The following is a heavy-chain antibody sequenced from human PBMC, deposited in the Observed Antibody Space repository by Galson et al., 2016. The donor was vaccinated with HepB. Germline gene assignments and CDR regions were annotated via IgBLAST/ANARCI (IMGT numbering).Heavy chain of an antibody. CDR3: ARDQKGSAGTPDY. J-gene: IGHJ4*02. CDR1: GDSISSGDHY. D-gene: IGHD6-13*01. Sequence: TLSLTCTVSGDSISSGDHYWGWIRQPPGKGLEWIGNIYYTGSTYYNPSLESRVIISVDTSKNQFSLKVTSVTAADTAEYYCARDQKGSAGTPDYWGQGTLVTVSS. V-gene: IGHV4-30-4*01. CDR2: IYYTGST.